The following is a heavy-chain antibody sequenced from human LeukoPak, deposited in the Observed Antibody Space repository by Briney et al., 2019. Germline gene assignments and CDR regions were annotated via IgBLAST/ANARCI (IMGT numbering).Heavy chain of an antibody. CDR2: IYHSGST. Sequence: PSETLSLTCTISGYFINNGYYWGWIRQPPGKGLEWIGSIYHSGSTYYNPSLKSRVTISVDTSKNQFSLKLSSVTAADTAVYYCARGYGDYVAVSDYWGQGTLVTVSS. CDR1: GYFINNGYY. D-gene: IGHD4-17*01. V-gene: IGHV4-38-2*02. J-gene: IGHJ4*02. CDR3: ARGYGDYVAVSDY.